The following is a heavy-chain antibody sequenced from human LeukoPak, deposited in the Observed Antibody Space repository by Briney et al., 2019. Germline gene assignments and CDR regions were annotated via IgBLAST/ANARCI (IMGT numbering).Heavy chain of an antibody. CDR3: TRVGNWNPDYYFDY. J-gene: IGHJ4*02. D-gene: IGHD1-1*01. CDR2: IYYSGST. Sequence: SQTLSLTCTVSGGSISSGDYYWSWIRQPPGKGPEWIGYIYYSGSTNYNPSLKSRVTISVDTSKNQFSLKLSSVTAADTAVYYCTRVGNWNPDYYFDYWGQGTLVTVSS. V-gene: IGHV4-61*08. CDR1: GGSISSGDYY.